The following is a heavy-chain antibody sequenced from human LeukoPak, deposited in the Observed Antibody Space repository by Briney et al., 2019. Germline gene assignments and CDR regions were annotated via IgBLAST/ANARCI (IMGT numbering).Heavy chain of an antibody. V-gene: IGHV4-61*01. J-gene: IGHJ4*02. CDR2: IYYSGST. Sequence: PSETLSLTCTVSGGSVNSGSYYWNWIRQPPGKGLEWIGYIYYSGSTNYNPSLRSRVTISVDTSKNQFSLKLSSVTAADTAVYYCARAAYSGSYHSDYWGQGTLVTASS. CDR1: GGSVNSGSYY. CDR3: ARAAYSGSYHSDY. D-gene: IGHD1-26*01.